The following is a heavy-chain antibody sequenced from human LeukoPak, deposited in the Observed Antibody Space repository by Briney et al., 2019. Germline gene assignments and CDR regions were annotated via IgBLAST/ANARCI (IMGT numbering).Heavy chain of an antibody. Sequence: SVKVSCKASGGTFSSYAISWVRQAPGQGLEWMGRIIPIFGTASYAQKFQGRVTITTDESTSTAYMELSSLRSEDTAVYYCARGGLQGVLYGSSSFWFDPWGQGTLVTVSS. V-gene: IGHV1-69*05. D-gene: IGHD6-6*01. CDR2: IIPIFGTA. CDR1: GGTFSSYA. CDR3: ARGGLQGVLYGSSSFWFDP. J-gene: IGHJ5*02.